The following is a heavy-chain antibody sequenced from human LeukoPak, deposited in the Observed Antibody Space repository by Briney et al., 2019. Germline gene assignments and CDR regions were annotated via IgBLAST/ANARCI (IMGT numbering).Heavy chain of an antibody. CDR3: ARVVLLWFGETSGFDY. V-gene: IGHV4-39*01. D-gene: IGHD3-10*01. CDR1: GGSISSSSYY. Sequence: PSETLSLTCTVSGGSISSSSYYWGWIRQPPGKGLEWIGSIYYSGSTYYNPSLKSRVTVSVDTSKNQFSLKLSSVTAADTAVYYCARVVLLWFGETSGFDYWGQGTLVTVSS. CDR2: IYYSGST. J-gene: IGHJ4*02.